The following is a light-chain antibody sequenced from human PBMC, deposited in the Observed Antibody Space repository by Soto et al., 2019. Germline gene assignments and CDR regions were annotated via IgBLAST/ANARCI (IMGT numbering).Light chain of an antibody. Sequence: DIQMTQSPSTLSASVGDRVTIICRASQSISSWLAWYQQKAGKAPKLLISDASRLETGVPSRFSGSGYGTDFTLTITSLQTDDFGTYHCQQYDVHPKTFGQGTKVEVK. J-gene: IGKJ1*01. CDR2: DAS. CDR3: QQYDVHPKT. V-gene: IGKV1-5*02. CDR1: QSISSW.